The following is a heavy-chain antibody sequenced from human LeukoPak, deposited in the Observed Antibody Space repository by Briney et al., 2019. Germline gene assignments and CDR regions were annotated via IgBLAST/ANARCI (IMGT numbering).Heavy chain of an antibody. J-gene: IGHJ3*02. V-gene: IGHV4-4*07. CDR3: ARDYSMVRGVIMTNDAFDI. Sequence: SETLSLTCTVSGGSISSYYWSWIRQPAGKGLEWIGRIYTSGSTNYNPSLKSRVTMSVDTSKNQFSLKLSSVTAADTAVYYCARDYSMVRGVIMTNDAFDIWGQGTMVTVSS. D-gene: IGHD3-10*01. CDR1: GGSISSYY. CDR2: IYTSGST.